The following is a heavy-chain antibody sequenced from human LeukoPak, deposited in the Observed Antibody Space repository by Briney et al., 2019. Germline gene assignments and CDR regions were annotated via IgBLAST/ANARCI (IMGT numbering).Heavy chain of an antibody. Sequence: KPGGSLRLSCAASGFVFSDYYMSWIRQAPGKGLEWVSYISSSGSPIYYAESVKGRFTISRDNAKNSLYLQMNSLRAEDTAVYYCAREGDFWSGYYFDYWGQGTLVTVSS. CDR1: GFVFSDYY. CDR3: AREGDFWSGYYFDY. D-gene: IGHD3-3*01. CDR2: ISSSGSPI. V-gene: IGHV3-11*04. J-gene: IGHJ4*02.